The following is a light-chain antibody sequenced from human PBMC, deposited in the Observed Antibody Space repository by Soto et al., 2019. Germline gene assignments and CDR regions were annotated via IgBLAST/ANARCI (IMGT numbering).Light chain of an antibody. V-gene: IGKV3-15*01. J-gene: IGKJ4*01. CDR3: QQYINWPLT. CDR2: GAS. Sequence: EIVMTQSPATLSVSPGERATLSCRASQSVRGNLAWSQQKPGQAPRLLIYGASTRATDIPARFSGSGSETEFTLTISSLQSEDCAIYYCQQYINWPLTFGGGTKVEIK. CDR1: QSVRGN.